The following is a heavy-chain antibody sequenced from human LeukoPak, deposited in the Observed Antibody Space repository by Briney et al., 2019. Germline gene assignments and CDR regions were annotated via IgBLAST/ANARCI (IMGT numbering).Heavy chain of an antibody. CDR1: GGSIISYY. V-gene: IGHV4-59*01. D-gene: IGHD3-10*01. CDR2: ISYSGYT. J-gene: IGHJ5*02. Sequence: PSETLSLTCTISGGSIISYYWTWIRQPPEKGLEWIGYISYSGYTDYNPSLKSRVTISVDTSKNQFSLKLSSVTAADTAIYYCARVPYGSGENLFDLWGQGTLVTVSS. CDR3: ARVPYGSGENLFDL.